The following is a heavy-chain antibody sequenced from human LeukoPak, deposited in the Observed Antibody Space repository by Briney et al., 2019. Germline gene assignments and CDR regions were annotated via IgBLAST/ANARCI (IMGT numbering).Heavy chain of an antibody. CDR1: GFTFSRFW. CDR2: IDQSGGRN. V-gene: IGHV3-7*05. D-gene: IGHD3-16*01. Sequence: GGSLRLSCAACGFTFSRFWMNWVRQAPGRGLEWVANIDQSGGRNNYVDSVKGRFTISRDNAKNSLFLEMSSLRADDTAVYFCARDVEGGTFDIWGQGTTVIVSS. J-gene: IGHJ3*02. CDR3: ARDVEGGTFDI.